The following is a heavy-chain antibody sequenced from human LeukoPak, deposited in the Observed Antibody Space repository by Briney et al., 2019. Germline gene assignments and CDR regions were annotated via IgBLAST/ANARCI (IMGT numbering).Heavy chain of an antibody. J-gene: IGHJ6*03. V-gene: IGHV3-20*04. CDR2: INWNGGST. Sequence: GGSLRLSCAASGFTFDDYGMSWVRQAPGKGLEWVSGINWNGGSTGYADSVKGRFTISRDNAKNSLYLQMNSLRAEDTALYYCARQYYYDGSGYWSYYNYYLDVWGKGTTVTVSS. CDR3: ARQYYYDGSGYWSYYNYYLDV. CDR1: GFTFDDYG. D-gene: IGHD3-22*01.